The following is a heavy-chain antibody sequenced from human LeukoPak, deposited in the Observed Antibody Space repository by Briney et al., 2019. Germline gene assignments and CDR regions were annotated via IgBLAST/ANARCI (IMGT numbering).Heavy chain of an antibody. D-gene: IGHD1-7*01. Sequence: SETLSLTCTVSGGSVSSSSYYWGWISQPPGKGLEWIGSIYYSGSTYYNPSLKSRVTISVDTSKNQFSLKLSSVTAADTAVYYCARDSELPGVSVWFDPWGQGTLVTVSS. V-gene: IGHV4-39*07. J-gene: IGHJ5*02. CDR1: GGSVSSSSYY. CDR2: IYYSGST. CDR3: ARDSELPGVSVWFDP.